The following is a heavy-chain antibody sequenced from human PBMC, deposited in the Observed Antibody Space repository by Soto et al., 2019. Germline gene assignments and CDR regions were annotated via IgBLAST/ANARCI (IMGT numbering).Heavy chain of an antibody. J-gene: IGHJ6*02. CDR3: ASWGLYCFSTSCYGYYYYYYGMDV. Sequence: SVKVSCKASGGTFSSYAISWVRQAPGQGLEWMGGIILIFGTANYAQKFQGRVTITADESTSTAYMELSSLRSEDTAVYYCASWGLYCFSTSCYGYYYYYYGMDVWGQGTTVTVSS. CDR1: GGTFSSYA. D-gene: IGHD2-2*01. V-gene: IGHV1-69*13. CDR2: IILIFGTA.